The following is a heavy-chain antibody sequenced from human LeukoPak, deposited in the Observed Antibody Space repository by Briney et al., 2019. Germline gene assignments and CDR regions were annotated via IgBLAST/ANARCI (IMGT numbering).Heavy chain of an antibody. CDR1: GYTFISYD. CDR2: MNPNSGST. J-gene: IGHJ4*02. V-gene: IGHV1-8*01. Sequence: ASVKVSCKASGYTFISYDINWVRQATGQGLEWMGWMNPNSGSTLYAQKFQGRVTMTRDNSISTAYMELSSLRSEDTAVYYCARGRRGIVVVPAATRPYYFDYWGQETLVTVSS. CDR3: ARGRRGIVVVPAATRPYYFDY. D-gene: IGHD2-2*01.